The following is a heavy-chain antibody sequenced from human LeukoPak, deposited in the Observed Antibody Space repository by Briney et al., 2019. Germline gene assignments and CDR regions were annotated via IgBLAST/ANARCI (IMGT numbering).Heavy chain of an antibody. CDR3: ARGGLWLLDY. CDR1: GGSFSGYY. V-gene: IGHV4-34*01. D-gene: IGHD5-18*01. Sequence: SETLSLTCAVYGGSFSGYYWSWIRQPPGKGLEWIGEINHSGSTNYNPSLKSRVTISVDTSKNQFSLKLSSVTAADMAVYYCARGGLWLLDYWGQGTLVTVSS. CDR2: INHSGST. J-gene: IGHJ4*02.